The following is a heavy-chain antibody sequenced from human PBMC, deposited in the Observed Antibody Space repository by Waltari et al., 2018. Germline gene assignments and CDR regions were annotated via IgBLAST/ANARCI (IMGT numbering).Heavy chain of an antibody. D-gene: IGHD6-25*01. CDR1: GYTFISYA. V-gene: IGHV1-3*04. J-gene: IGHJ3*02. CDR3: ATEAAAAAFDI. Sequence: QVQLVQSGAEVKKPGASVKLSCKASGYTFISYAMHWVRQAPGQRREWMGWINTGNGNTKYSQKVQGRVTITRDTSANTAYLELSSLRSEDTALYYCATEAAAAAFDIWGQGTMVTVPS. CDR2: INTGNGNT.